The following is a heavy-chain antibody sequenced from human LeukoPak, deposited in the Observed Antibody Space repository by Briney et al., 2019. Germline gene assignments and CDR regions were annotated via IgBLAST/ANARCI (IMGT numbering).Heavy chain of an antibody. V-gene: IGHV3-30*18. CDR1: GFTFSSCG. J-gene: IGHJ4*02. CDR3: AKDRRLDY. Sequence: GRSLRLSCAASGFTFSSCGMHWVRQAPGKGLEWVAVISYDGSNKYYADSVKGRFTISRDNSKNTLYLQMNSLRAEDTAVYYCAKDRRLDYWGQGTLVTVSS. CDR2: ISYDGSNK.